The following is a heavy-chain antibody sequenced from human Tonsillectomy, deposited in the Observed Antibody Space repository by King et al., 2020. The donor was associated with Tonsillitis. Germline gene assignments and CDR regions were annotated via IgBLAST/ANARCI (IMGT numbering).Heavy chain of an antibody. Sequence: VQLVESGGALVQPGGSLRLSCSASGFAFNSFSMHWVRHLPGKGLEYVSAVSPDGLTTFYADSVKGRFSISRDNSEETVSLQMSSLTPEDTAMYYCVVVGFYYEDVFDVWGRGTMVTV. CDR1: GFAFNSFS. CDR3: VVVGFYYEDVFDV. CDR2: VSPDGLTT. D-gene: IGHD3-3*01. J-gene: IGHJ3*01. V-gene: IGHV3-64D*06.